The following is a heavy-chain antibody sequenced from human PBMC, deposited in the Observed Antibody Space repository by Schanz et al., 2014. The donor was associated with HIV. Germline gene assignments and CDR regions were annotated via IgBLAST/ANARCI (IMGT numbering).Heavy chain of an antibody. D-gene: IGHD3-9*01. V-gene: IGHV3-74*02. CDR1: GFTFSSHW. CDR3: AKADEIRHFDWYHPPFDS. CDR2: INSNEGTT. J-gene: IGHJ4*02. Sequence: EVQLLDSGGGLVQPGGSLRLSCAASGFTFSSHWMHWVRQAPGKGLVWVSRINSNEGTTDYADSVKGRFTISRDNAKNTLYLQMNSLRVEDTAVYYCAKADEIRHFDWYHPPFDSWGQGTLVTVSS.